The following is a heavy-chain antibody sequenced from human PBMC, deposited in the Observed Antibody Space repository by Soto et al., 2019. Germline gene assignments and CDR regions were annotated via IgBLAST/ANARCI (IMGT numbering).Heavy chain of an antibody. Sequence: QVQLVESGGGVVQPGRSLRLSCAVSGFTVSTYGMHWVRQAPGKGLEWVAVISRDGGTKYYADSVKGRFTISRDNSRNTLFLEMNSLRGDDMAVYYCTGEGASGYWGQGTLVIVSS. J-gene: IGHJ4*02. D-gene: IGHD2-8*02. CDR3: TGEGASGY. V-gene: IGHV3-30*03. CDR2: ISRDGGTK. CDR1: GFTVSTYG.